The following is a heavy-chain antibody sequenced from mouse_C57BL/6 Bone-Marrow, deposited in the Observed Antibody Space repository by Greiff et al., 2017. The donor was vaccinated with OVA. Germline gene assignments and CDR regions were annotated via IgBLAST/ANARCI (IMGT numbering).Heavy chain of an antibody. CDR2: ISSGGDYI. J-gene: IGHJ4*01. Sequence: EVKVVESGEGLVKPGGSLKLSCAASGFTFSSYAMSWVRQTPEKRLEWVAYISSGGDYIYYADTVKGRFTISRDNARNTLYLQMSSLKSEDTAMYYCTRYGYDGTHYYAMDYWGQGTSVTVSS. D-gene: IGHD2-2*01. V-gene: IGHV5-9-1*02. CDR3: TRYGYDGTHYYAMDY. CDR1: GFTFSSYA.